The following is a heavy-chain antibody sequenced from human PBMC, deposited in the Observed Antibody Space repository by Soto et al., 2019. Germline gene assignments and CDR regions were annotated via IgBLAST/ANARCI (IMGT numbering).Heavy chain of an antibody. CDR3: ARIPNERYCSSTSCDYYYGMDV. CDR2: LIPIFGTA. V-gene: IGHV1-69*01. J-gene: IGHJ6*02. D-gene: IGHD2-2*01. CDR1: GGTFSSYA. Sequence: QVQLVQSGAEVKKPGSSVKVSCKASGGTFSSYAISWVRQAPGQGLEWMGGLIPIFGTANYAQKFQGRVTITADDSTSTADMELSSLRSEDTAVYYCARIPNERYCSSTSCDYYYGMDVWGQGTTVTVSS.